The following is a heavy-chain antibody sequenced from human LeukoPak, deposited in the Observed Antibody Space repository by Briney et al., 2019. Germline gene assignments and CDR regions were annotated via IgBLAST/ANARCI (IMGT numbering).Heavy chain of an antibody. CDR2: FDPEDGET. V-gene: IGHV1-24*01. CDR3: ARDLSPPIVVVPLSPWYYFDY. D-gene: IGHD3-22*01. Sequence: ASVKVSCKVSGYTLTELSMHWVRQAPGKGLEWMGGFDPEDGETIYAQKFQGRVTMTEDTSTDTAYMELSSLRSEDTAVYYCARDLSPPIVVVPLSPWYYFDYWGQGTLVTVSS. CDR1: GYTLTELS. J-gene: IGHJ4*02.